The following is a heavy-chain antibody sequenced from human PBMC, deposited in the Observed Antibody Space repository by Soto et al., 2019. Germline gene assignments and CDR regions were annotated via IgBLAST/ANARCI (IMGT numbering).Heavy chain of an antibody. CDR3: ATSGGGWYLY. J-gene: IGHJ1*01. V-gene: IGHV1-8*01. CDR1: GSTFSSYD. D-gene: IGHD6-19*01. CDR2: LNPNSGDT. Sequence: QVQLVQSGAEVKKTGASVKVSCKDSGSTFSSYDSNWVRQATGHGLEWMGWLNPNSGDTGYAQKFQGRFTLTRTTSINTAYIELSSPTSDDTAVYYCATSGGGWYLYWGHVTLVTVSA.